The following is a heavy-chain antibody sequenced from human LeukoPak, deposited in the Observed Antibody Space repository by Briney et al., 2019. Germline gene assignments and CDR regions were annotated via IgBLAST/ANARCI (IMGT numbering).Heavy chain of an antibody. CDR1: GFTFSSYS. CDR3: ARDISGVN. Sequence: GGSLRLSCAASGFTFSSYSMNWVRQAPGKGLEWVSSISSSSSYIYYAGSVKGRFTISRDNAKNSLYLQMNSLRAEDTAVYYCARDISGVNWGQGTLVTVSS. D-gene: IGHD3-10*01. J-gene: IGHJ4*02. V-gene: IGHV3-21*01. CDR2: ISSSSSYI.